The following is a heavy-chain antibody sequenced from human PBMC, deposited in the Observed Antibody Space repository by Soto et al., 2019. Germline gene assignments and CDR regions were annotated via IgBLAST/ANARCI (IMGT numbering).Heavy chain of an antibody. V-gene: IGHV3-72*01. CDR1: GFTFSDHH. Sequence: PGGSLRLSCAASGFTFSDHHMDWVRQAPGKGLEWVGRARDKANSYTTEYATSLKGRFTISRDDSQNSLYLKMNSLKSEDTAVYYCVRIFGVTVTFGGAAVNDYAMDVWGQGTTVTVSS. D-gene: IGHD3-16*01. CDR3: VRIFGVTVTFGGAAVNDYAMDV. J-gene: IGHJ6*02. CDR2: ARDKANSYTT.